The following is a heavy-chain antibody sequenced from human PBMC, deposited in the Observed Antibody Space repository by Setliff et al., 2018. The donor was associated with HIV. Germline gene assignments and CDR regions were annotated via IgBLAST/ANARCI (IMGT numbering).Heavy chain of an antibody. Sequence: SETLSLTCTVSGGSISSYYWSWIRQPPGKGREWIGEINHSGSTNYNPSLKSRVTISVDTSKNQFSLTLNSVTAADTATYYCASRGIVVVTMSMPDEFFVHWGHGTLVTVSS. CDR2: INHSGST. V-gene: IGHV4-59*04. J-gene: IGHJ1*01. D-gene: IGHD2-21*02. CDR1: GGSISSYY. CDR3: ASRGIVVVTMSMPDEFFVH.